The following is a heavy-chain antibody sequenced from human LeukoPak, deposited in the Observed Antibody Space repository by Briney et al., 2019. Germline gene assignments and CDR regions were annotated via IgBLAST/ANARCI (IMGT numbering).Heavy chain of an antibody. D-gene: IGHD6-19*01. CDR2: INHSGST. CDR1: GGSFSGYY. CDR3: ARTPRIAVADYYFDY. Sequence: PSETLSLTCAVYGGSFSGYYWSWIRQPPGKGLEWIGEINHSGSTNYNPSLKSRVTISVDTSKNQFSLKLSSVTAADTAVYYCARTPRIAVADYYFDYWGQGTLVTVSS. J-gene: IGHJ4*02. V-gene: IGHV4-34*01.